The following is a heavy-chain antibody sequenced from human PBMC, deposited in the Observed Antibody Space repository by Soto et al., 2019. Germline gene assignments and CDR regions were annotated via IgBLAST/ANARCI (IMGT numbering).Heavy chain of an antibody. J-gene: IGHJ4*02. Sequence: QVQLGQSGAEVKKPGSSVKVSCKASGGTFSSYAISWVRQAPGQGLEWMGGIIPIFGTANYAQKVQGRVTITADDSTRTAYRELSSLRSEDTAVYYCASLHSNLPIDYWGQGTLVTVSS. CDR1: GGTFSSYA. CDR2: IIPIFGTA. V-gene: IGHV1-69*01. D-gene: IGHD4-4*01. CDR3: ASLHSNLPIDY.